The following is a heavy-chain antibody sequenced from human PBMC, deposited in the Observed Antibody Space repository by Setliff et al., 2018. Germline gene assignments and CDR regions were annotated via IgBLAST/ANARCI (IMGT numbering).Heavy chain of an antibody. CDR2: INHSGST. J-gene: IGHJ3*02. CDR1: GGSFSGYY. CDR3: ARDRRPFNWGGNDAFDI. D-gene: IGHD7-27*01. V-gene: IGHV4-34*01. Sequence: SETLSLTCAVYGGSFSGYYWSWIRQPPGKGLEWIGEINHSGSTNYNPSLKSRVTISVDTSKNQFSLKLSSVTAADTAVYYCARDRRPFNWGGNDAFDIWGQGTMVTVSS.